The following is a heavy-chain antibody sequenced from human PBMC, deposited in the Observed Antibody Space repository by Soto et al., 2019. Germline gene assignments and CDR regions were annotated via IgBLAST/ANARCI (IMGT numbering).Heavy chain of an antibody. V-gene: IGHV1-69*02. Sequence: QVQLVHSGAEVKKPGSSVKVSCKASGGTFSSYTISWVRQAPGQGLEWMGRIIPILGIANYAQKFQGRVTITADKSTSTAYMELSSLRSEDTAVYYCATDYGDEYGMDVWGQGTTVTVSS. D-gene: IGHD4-17*01. CDR2: IIPILGIA. J-gene: IGHJ6*02. CDR3: ATDYGDEYGMDV. CDR1: GGTFSSYT.